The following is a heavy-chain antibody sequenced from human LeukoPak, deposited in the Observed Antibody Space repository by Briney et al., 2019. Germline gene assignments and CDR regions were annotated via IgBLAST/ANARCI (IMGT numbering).Heavy chain of an antibody. D-gene: IGHD1-14*01. CDR2: IGPTGSDR. V-gene: IGHV3-21*06. CDR1: GLTFSTSG. CDR3: TTETNGRHYDY. Sequence: GGSLRLSCTASGLTFSTSGFNWVRQAPGKGLEWVASIGPTGSDRYHAGSIKGRFTISRDNAHNFLYLQMNSLRAEDTAVYYCTTETNGRHYDYWGQGTLLTVSS. J-gene: IGHJ4*02.